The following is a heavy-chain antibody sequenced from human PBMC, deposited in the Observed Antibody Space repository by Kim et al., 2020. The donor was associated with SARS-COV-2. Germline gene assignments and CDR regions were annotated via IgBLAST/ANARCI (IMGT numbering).Heavy chain of an antibody. CDR1: GYSFTSYW. J-gene: IGHJ3*02. CDR3: ARRREQLTYYYDSGPALDAFDI. CDR2: IYPGDSDT. D-gene: IGHD3-22*01. V-gene: IGHV5-51*01. Sequence: GESLKISCKGSGYSFTSYWIGWVRQMPGKGLEWMGIIYPGDSDTRYSPSFQGQVTISADKSISTAYLQWSSLKASDTAMYYCARRREQLTYYYDSGPALDAFDIWGQGTMVTVSS.